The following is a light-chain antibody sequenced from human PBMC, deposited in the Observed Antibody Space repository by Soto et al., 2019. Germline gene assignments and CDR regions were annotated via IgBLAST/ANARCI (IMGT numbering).Light chain of an antibody. J-gene: IGLJ3*02. V-gene: IGLV2-8*01. Sequence: QSALTQPPSASGSPGQSVTISCTGTSSDVGGYNYVSWYQQYPGRAPKLMIYEVTKRPSGVPDRFSGSKSGNTASLTVSGLQAEDEADYYCRSYAASHPFYFVFGGGTKLTVL. CDR2: EVT. CDR1: SSDVGGYNY. CDR3: RSYAASHPFYFV.